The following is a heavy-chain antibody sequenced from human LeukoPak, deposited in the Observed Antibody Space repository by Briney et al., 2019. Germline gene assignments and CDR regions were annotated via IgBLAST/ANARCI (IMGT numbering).Heavy chain of an antibody. CDR1: GYTFTGYY. Sequence: ASVKVSCKASGYTFTGYYMHWVRQAPGQGLEWMGWINPNSGGSNYAQKFQGRVTMTRDTSISTAYMELSRLRSDDTAVYYCARVRDYDILTGYDAFDIWGQGTMVTVSS. V-gene: IGHV1-2*02. CDR3: ARVRDYDILTGYDAFDI. D-gene: IGHD3-9*01. CDR2: INPNSGGS. J-gene: IGHJ3*02.